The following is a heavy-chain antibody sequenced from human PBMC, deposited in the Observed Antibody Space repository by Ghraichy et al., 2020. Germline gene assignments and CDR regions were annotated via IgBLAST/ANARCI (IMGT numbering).Heavy chain of an antibody. V-gene: IGHV4-59*01. Sequence: SETLSLTCTVSGGSISSYYWSWIRQPPGKGLEWIGYMYYSGSTNYNPSLKSRVTISVDISKNQFSLKLSSVTAADTAVYYCARAGYYDGSGYLPDYWGQGTLVTVSS. CDR1: GGSISSYY. D-gene: IGHD3-22*01. CDR2: MYYSGST. J-gene: IGHJ4*02. CDR3: ARAGYYDGSGYLPDY.